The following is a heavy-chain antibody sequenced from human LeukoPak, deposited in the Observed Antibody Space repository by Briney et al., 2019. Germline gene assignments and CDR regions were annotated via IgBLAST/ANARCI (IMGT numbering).Heavy chain of an antibody. CDR1: GFTFSNYA. CDR3: ARGGGLDV. D-gene: IGHD3-16*01. V-gene: IGHV3-7*03. Sequence: LPGGSLRLSCAASGFTFSNYAMSWVRQAPGKGLEWVASINHNGNVNYYVDSVKGRFTISRDNAKNSLYLQMSNLRAEDTAVYFCARGGGLDVWGQGATVTVSS. J-gene: IGHJ6*02. CDR2: INHNGNVN.